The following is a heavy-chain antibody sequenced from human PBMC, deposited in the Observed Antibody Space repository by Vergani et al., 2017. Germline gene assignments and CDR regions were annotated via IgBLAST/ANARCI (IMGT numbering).Heavy chain of an antibody. CDR2: INPNSGGT. CDR3: AREGRIAVAHGRWFDP. CDR1: GYTFTGYY. D-gene: IGHD6-19*01. Sequence: QVQLVQSGAGVKKPGASVKVSCKASGYTFTGYYMHWVRQAPGQGLEWMGWINPNSGGTNYAQKFQGRVTMTRDTSISTAYMELSRLRSDDTAVYYCAREGRIAVAHGRWFDPWGQGTLVTVSS. J-gene: IGHJ5*02. V-gene: IGHV1-2*02.